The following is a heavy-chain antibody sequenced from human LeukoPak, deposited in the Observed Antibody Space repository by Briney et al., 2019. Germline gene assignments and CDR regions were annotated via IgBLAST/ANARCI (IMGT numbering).Heavy chain of an antibody. CDR3: ARTESYYGSGSYYNV. CDR2: INPNSGGT. V-gene: IGHV1-2*02. CDR1: GYTFTGYY. Sequence: ASVKVSCKASGYTFTGYYMHWVRQAPGQGLEWMGWINPNSGGTNYAQKFQGRVTMTRDTSISTAYMELSRLRSDDTAVYYCARTESYYGSGSYYNVWGKGTTVTISS. J-gene: IGHJ6*04. D-gene: IGHD3-10*01.